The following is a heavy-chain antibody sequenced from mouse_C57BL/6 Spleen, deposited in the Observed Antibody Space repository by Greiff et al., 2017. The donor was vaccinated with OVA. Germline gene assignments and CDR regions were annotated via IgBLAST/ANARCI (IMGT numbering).Heavy chain of an antibody. CDR3: GRVGNYVDYAMDY. CDR2: IYPGSGSP. D-gene: IGHD2-1*01. Sequence: VQLQQPGAELVKPGASVQMSCKASGYTFTRYWIPWVKQRPGQGLEWIGDIYPGSGSPNYNQKFTPKATLTVHTSSSPAYMQLSSLTSEDSAVYCCGRVGNYVDYAMDYWGQGASVAVAS. CDR1: GYTFTRYW. J-gene: IGHJ4*01. V-gene: IGHV1-55*01.